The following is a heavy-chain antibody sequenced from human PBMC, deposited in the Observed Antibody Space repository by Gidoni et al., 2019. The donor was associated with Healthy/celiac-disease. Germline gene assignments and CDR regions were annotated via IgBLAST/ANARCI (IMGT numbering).Heavy chain of an antibody. D-gene: IGHD3-3*01. CDR2: ISSSSSTI. J-gene: IGHJ5*02. CDR3: AGEYIGLRYYDWNNWFDP. V-gene: IGHV3-48*02. Sequence: EVQLVESGGGLVQPGGSLRLSCAASGFTFSSYSMNWVRQAPGKGLEWVSYISSSSSTIYYADSVKGRFTISRDNAKNSLYLQMNSLRDEDTAVYYCAGEYIGLRYYDWNNWFDPWGQGTLVTVSS. CDR1: GFTFSSYS.